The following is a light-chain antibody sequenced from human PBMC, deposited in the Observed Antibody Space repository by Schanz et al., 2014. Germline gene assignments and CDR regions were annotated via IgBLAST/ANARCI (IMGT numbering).Light chain of an antibody. CDR1: QSVSSSY. CDR2: GAS. CDR3: QQRDSWPSRRVT. Sequence: EIVLTQSPGTLSLSPGERATLSCRASQSVSSSYLAWYRQKPGQAPRLLIYGASTRVTGIPARFSGSGSGSGFTLTISSLQSEDFAVYYCQQRDSWPSRRVTFGGGTKVEIK. J-gene: IGKJ4*01. V-gene: IGKV3-15*01.